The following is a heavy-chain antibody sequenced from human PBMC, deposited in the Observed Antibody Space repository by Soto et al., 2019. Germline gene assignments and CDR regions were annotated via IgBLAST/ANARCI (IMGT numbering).Heavy chain of an antibody. CDR2: IHYSGST. Sequence: QVQLQESGPGLVKPSETLSLTCTVSGDSISSYYWSWIRQPPGKGLECIGYIHYSGSTNYNPSLKSRVIISVDTSKNQFSLRLSTVTAADTAVYYWARVRGDGYNFDYWGQGTLVTVSS. J-gene: IGHJ4*02. V-gene: IGHV4-59*01. CDR1: GDSISSYY. D-gene: IGHD3-10*01. CDR3: ARVRGDGYNFDY.